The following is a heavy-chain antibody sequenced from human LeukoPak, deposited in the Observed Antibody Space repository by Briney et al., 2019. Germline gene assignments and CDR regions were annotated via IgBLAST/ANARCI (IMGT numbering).Heavy chain of an antibody. CDR3: ARDRMGSGSYYSAFDI. CDR1: GVSISSYY. J-gene: IGHJ3*02. Sequence: SETLSLTCPVSGVSISSYYWSWIRQPPGKGLEWIGYIYYSGSTNYNPSLKSRVTISVDTSKNQFSLKLSSVTAAVTAVYYCARDRMGSGSYYSAFDIWGQGTMVTVSS. V-gene: IGHV4-59*01. CDR2: IYYSGST. D-gene: IGHD3-10*01.